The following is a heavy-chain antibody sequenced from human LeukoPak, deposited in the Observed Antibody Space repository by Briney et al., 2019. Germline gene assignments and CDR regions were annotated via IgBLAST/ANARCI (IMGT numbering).Heavy chain of an antibody. J-gene: IGHJ6*02. D-gene: IGHD1-26*01. CDR3: AREASGSFYNYYYYGMDV. CDR2: INPNSGGT. Sequence: GASVKVSCKASGYTFTGYYMHWVRQAPGQGLEWMGWINPNSGGTNYAQKFQGWVTMTRDTSISTAYMELSRLRSDDTAVYYCAREASGSFYNYYYYGMDVWGQGTTVTVSS. CDR1: GYTFTGYY. V-gene: IGHV1-2*04.